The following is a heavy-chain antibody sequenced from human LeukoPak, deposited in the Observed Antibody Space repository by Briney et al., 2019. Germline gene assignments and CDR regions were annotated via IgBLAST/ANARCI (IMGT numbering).Heavy chain of an antibody. CDR2: ISYDGSNK. J-gene: IGHJ4*02. Sequence: GGSLRLSCTASGLTFGDYAISWVRQAPGKGLEWVAVISYDGSNKYYADSVKGRFTISRDNSKNTLYLQMNSLRAEGTALYYCARDDYGSGSWNDYWGQGTLVTVSS. D-gene: IGHD3-10*01. V-gene: IGHV3-30*04. CDR1: GLTFGDYA. CDR3: ARDDYGSGSWNDY.